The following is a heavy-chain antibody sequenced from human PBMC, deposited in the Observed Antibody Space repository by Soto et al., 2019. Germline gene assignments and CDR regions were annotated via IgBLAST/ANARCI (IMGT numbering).Heavy chain of an antibody. D-gene: IGHD3-3*01. V-gene: IGHV3-23*01. Sequence: GGSLRLSCAASGLTFSSYAMSWVRQAPGKGLEWVSAISGSGGSTYYADSVKGRFTISRDNSKNTLYLQMNSLRAEDTAVYYCAKDQSAGRERLFLEWLLSHWGQGTLVTVSS. CDR2: ISGSGGST. CDR3: AKDQSAGRERLFLEWLLSH. J-gene: IGHJ4*02. CDR1: GLTFSSYA.